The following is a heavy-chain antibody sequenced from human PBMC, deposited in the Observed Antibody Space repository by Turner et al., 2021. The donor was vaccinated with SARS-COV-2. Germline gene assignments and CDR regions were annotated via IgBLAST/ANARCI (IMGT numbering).Heavy chain of an antibody. CDR1: GFTFDDYA. CDR2: IRWNSRSI. J-gene: IGHJ6*02. D-gene: IGHD3-10*01. Sequence: EVQLVESGGGLVPPSRSLRLSCAASGFTFDDYAMHWGRQAPGKGLEWVSRIRWNSRSIGYADSVKGRFTISRDNAKNSLYLQMHSLRAEDTALYYCAKDMVRGLIYYYHGMDVWGQGTTVTVSS. V-gene: IGHV3-9*01. CDR3: AKDMVRGLIYYYHGMDV.